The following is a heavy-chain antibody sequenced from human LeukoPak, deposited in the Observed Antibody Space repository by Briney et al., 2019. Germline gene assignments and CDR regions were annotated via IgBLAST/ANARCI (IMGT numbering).Heavy chain of an antibody. J-gene: IGHJ4*02. D-gene: IGHD6-13*01. Sequence: VGSLRLSCVSTRFNLHAYGMSAARQAPGKWLEWVSGINWNGGSTSYGDSVESRFTISRDNSKNTLYLQMNSLRVEETAVYYCARVFGGSSWYGIDYWGQGTLVTVSS. V-gene: IGHV3-20*04. CDR2: INWNGGST. CDR3: ARVFGGSSWYGIDY. CDR1: RFNLHAYG.